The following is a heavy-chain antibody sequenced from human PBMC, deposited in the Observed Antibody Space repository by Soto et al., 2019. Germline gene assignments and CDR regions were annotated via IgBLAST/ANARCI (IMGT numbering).Heavy chain of an antibody. CDR3: ARHPAGLRYFDY. J-gene: IGHJ4*02. CDR2: IYYSGTT. D-gene: IGHD3-9*01. V-gene: IGHV4-39*01. CDR1: DGSIRTSDYY. Sequence: TSETLSLTCTVSDGSIRTSDYYWGWIRQPPGKGLSWIASIYYSGTTYYGPSLKSRVTISIDTSKNQFSLKLTSLTAADTAVYFCARHPAGLRYFDYWGPGTLVTVSS.